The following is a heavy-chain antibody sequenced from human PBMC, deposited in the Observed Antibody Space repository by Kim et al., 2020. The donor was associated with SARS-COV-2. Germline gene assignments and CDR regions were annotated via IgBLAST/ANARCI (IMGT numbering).Heavy chain of an antibody. CDR1: GFTFSSYA. J-gene: IGHJ6*01. D-gene: IGHD6-19*01. Sequence: GGSLRLSCAASGFTFSSYAMHWVRQAPGKGLEWVAVISYDGSNKYYADSVKGRFTISRDNSKNTLYLQMNSLRAEDTAVYYCARDLGTGAVAGKGDYYYG. CDR3: ARDLGTGAVAGKGDYYYG. CDR2: ISYDGSNK. V-gene: IGHV3-30*04.